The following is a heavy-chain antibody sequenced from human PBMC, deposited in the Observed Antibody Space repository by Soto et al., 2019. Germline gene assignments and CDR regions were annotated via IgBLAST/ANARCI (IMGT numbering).Heavy chain of an antibody. CDR1: GYTFTGYY. D-gene: IGHD2-2*01. Sequence: ASVKVSCKASGYTFTGYYMHWVRQAPGQGLEGMGWINPNSGGTNYAQKFQGWVTMTRDTSISTAYMELSRLRSNDTAVYYCARGTRYCSSTSCAYYYYYGMDVWGQGTTVTVSS. V-gene: IGHV1-2*04. CDR2: INPNSGGT. J-gene: IGHJ6*02. CDR3: ARGTRYCSSTSCAYYYYYGMDV.